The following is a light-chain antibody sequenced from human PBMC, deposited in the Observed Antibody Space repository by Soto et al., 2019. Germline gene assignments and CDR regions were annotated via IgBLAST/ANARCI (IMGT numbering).Light chain of an antibody. V-gene: IGLV2-14*02. CDR2: EGG. J-gene: IGLJ1*01. CDR1: SSDVGNYNL. CDR3: CSYTSTSTRV. Sequence: QSALTQPASVSGSPGQSITISCTGTSSDVGNYNLVSWYQQYPGKAPKLMIYEGGKRPSGVSNRFSGSKSGNTASLTISGLQAEDEADYYCCSYTSTSTRVFGTGTKVTVL.